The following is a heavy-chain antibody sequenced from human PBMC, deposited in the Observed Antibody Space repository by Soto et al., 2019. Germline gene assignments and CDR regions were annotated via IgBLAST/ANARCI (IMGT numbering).Heavy chain of an antibody. D-gene: IGHD2-15*01. CDR2: IKQDRSEK. CDR1: GFTFSSYW. Sequence: PGGSLRLSCAASGFTFSSYWMSWVRQAPGKGLEWVANIKQDRSEKYYVDSVKGRFTISRDNAKNSLYLQMNNLRADEAAVYYCAREVPGVVYGGGSFPHGGGGYYGMDVWGQGTTVTVSS. CDR3: AREVPGVVYGGGSFPHGGGGYYGMDV. V-gene: IGHV3-7*05. J-gene: IGHJ6*02.